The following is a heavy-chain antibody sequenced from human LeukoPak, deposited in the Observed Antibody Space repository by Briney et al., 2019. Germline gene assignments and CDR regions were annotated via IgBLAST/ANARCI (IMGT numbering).Heavy chain of an antibody. Sequence: GGSLRLSCEVSGLTVSEAWIHWVRQAPGRGLEWVAVLSFDGAHKYYAESVKGRFTISRDNSNNTLFPQMDSLRIEDTALYYCVRARAGGLDYWGQGTLVTVSS. V-gene: IGHV3-30*03. CDR2: LSFDGAHK. J-gene: IGHJ4*02. CDR3: VRARAGGLDY. CDR1: GLTVSEAW. D-gene: IGHD3-10*01.